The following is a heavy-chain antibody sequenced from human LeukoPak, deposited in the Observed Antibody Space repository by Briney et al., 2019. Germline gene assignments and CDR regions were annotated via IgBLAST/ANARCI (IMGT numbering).Heavy chain of an antibody. D-gene: IGHD6-6*01. CDR1: GYTFTGYY. Sequence: ASVKVSCKASGYTFTGYYTHWVRQAPGQGLEWMGWINPNSGGTNYAQKFQGRVTMTRDTSISTAYMELSRLRSDDTAVYYCASASEYSSSSTYWGQGTLVTVSS. CDR3: ASASEYSSSSTY. J-gene: IGHJ4*02. CDR2: INPNSGGT. V-gene: IGHV1-2*02.